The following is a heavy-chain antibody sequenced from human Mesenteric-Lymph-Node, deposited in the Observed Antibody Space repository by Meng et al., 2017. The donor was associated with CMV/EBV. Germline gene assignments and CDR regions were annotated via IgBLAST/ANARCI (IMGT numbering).Heavy chain of an antibody. CDR2: IYGGGIT. J-gene: IGHJ6*02. Sequence: GESLKISCAASGFTFSTYEMNWVRQAPGKGLEWVSVIYGGGITYYADSVKGRFTISRDNSKNTVLLQMNSLRAEDTAVYYCAGESGLPNGMDVWGRGTTVTVS. CDR1: GFTFSTYE. D-gene: IGHD4-11*01. CDR3: AGESGLPNGMDV. V-gene: IGHV3-53*01.